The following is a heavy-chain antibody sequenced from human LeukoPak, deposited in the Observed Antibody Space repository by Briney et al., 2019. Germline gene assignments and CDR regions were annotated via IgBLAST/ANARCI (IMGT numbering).Heavy chain of an antibody. CDR3: ARDEVGVGATHDY. J-gene: IGHJ4*02. Sequence: PGVSLRLSCAASGFTFSSYWMHWVRQAPGKGLVWVSRISKDGSSTYYADSVKGRFTISRDNAKNTLYLQMNSLRAEDTAVYYCARDEVGVGATHDYWGQGTLVTVSS. D-gene: IGHD1-26*01. CDR1: GFTFSSYW. CDR2: ISKDGSST. V-gene: IGHV3-74*01.